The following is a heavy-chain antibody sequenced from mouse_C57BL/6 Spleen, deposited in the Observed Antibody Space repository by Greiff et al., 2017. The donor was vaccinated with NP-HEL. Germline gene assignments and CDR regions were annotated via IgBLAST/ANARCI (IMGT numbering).Heavy chain of an antibody. J-gene: IGHJ1*03. D-gene: IGHD1-1*01. Sequence: VQLQQSGPELVKPGASVKISCKASGYAFSSSWMNWVKQRPGKGLEWIGRIYPGDGDTNYNGKFKGKATLTADKSSSTAYMQLSSLTSEDSAVYFCARCDHYGSSYGYFDVWGTGTTVTVSS. CDR1: GYAFSSSW. CDR3: ARCDHYGSSYGYFDV. CDR2: IYPGDGDT. V-gene: IGHV1-82*01.